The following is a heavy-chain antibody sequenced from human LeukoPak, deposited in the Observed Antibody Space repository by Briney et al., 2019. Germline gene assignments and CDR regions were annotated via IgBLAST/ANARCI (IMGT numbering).Heavy chain of an antibody. Sequence: ASVKVSCKASGYTFTSYGISWVRQAPGQGLEWMGWISAYNGNTNYAQKLQGRVTMTTDTSTSTAYMELRSLRSDDTAVYYCARDYCSSTSCLFDYWGQGTLVTVSS. CDR1: GYTFTSYG. V-gene: IGHV1-18*01. J-gene: IGHJ4*02. D-gene: IGHD2-2*01. CDR2: ISAYNGNT. CDR3: ARDYCSSTSCLFDY.